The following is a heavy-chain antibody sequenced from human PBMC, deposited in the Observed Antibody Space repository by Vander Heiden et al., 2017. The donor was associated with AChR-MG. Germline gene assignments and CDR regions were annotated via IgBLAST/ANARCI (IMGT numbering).Heavy chain of an antibody. Sequence: QVQLVESGGGVVQPGRSLRLSCAASGFTFSSYGMHWVRQAPGKGLEWVAVISYDGSNKYYADSVKGRFTISRDNSKNTLYLQMNSLRAEDTAVYYCAKDGRYCDWLFDGVDYWGQGTLVTVSS. D-gene: IGHD3-9*01. CDR1: GFTFSSYG. V-gene: IGHV3-30*18. CDR2: ISYDGSNK. CDR3: AKDGRYCDWLFDGVDY. J-gene: IGHJ4*02.